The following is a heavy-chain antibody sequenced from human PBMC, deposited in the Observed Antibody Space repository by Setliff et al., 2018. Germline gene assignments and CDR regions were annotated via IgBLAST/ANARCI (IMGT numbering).Heavy chain of an antibody. CDR3: AFNSGWYGYYFDY. V-gene: IGHV1-24*01. D-gene: IGHD6-19*01. Sequence: ASVKVSCKVSGYTLTELSMHWVRQAPGKGLEWMGGFDPEDGETIYAQKFQGRVTMTEDTSADTAYMELSSLRSEDTAVYYCAFNSGWYGYYFDYWGQGTLVTVSS. CDR1: GYTLTELS. CDR2: FDPEDGET. J-gene: IGHJ4*02.